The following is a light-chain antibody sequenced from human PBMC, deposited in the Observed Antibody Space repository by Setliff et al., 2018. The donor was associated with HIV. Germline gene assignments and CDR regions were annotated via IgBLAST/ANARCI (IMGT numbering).Light chain of an antibody. V-gene: IGLV2-14*01. Sequence: QSALAQPASVSGSPGQSITISCTGTSSDVGGYKFVSWYQQHTGKAPKLMIYEVSNRPSGVSDRFSGSKSGSTASLTISGLQAEDEADYYCGSYTSTTSYVFGSGTKVTV. CDR1: SSDVGGYKF. J-gene: IGLJ1*01. CDR2: EVS. CDR3: GSYTSTTSYV.